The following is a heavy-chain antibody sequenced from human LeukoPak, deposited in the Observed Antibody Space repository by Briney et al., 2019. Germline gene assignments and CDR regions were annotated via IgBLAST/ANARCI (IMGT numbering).Heavy chain of an antibody. CDR3: VKGIVGAPFDF. V-gene: IGHV3-64D*09. J-gene: IGHJ4*02. CDR2: ISSNGGNT. D-gene: IGHD1-26*01. Sequence: GRSLRLSCSASGLTFSSFTMHWVRQAPGKGLEYVSGISSNGGNTFYADSVKGRFTISRDNSKNTLYLQMGSLRAEDTAIYYCVKGIVGAPFDFWGQGTLVTVSS. CDR1: GLTFSSFT.